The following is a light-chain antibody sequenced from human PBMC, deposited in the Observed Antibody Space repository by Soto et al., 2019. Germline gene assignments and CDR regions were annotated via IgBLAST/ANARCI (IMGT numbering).Light chain of an antibody. CDR3: QQRYSWPLT. CDR2: DAS. V-gene: IGKV3-11*01. CDR1: ESVRSY. J-gene: IGKJ4*01. Sequence: EIVLTQCPATLSLSPGERATLSCRASESVRSYLAWYQKKPGQAPRLLIYDASNRATGIPARFSGSGPRTDFTLTISSLEPEDFAVYYCQQRYSWPLTFGGGTKVEIK.